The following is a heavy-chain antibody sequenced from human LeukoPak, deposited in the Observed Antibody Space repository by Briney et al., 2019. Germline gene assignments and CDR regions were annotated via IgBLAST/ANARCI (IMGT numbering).Heavy chain of an antibody. Sequence: SETLSLTCTVSGGSISSYYWGWIRQPPGKGLEWIGSIYYSGSTYYNPSLKSRVTISVDTSKNQFSLKLSSVTAADTAVYYCARDPYYYDSSGYLSFDYWGQGTLVTVSS. CDR3: ARDPYYYDSSGYLSFDY. CDR2: IYYSGST. D-gene: IGHD3-22*01. J-gene: IGHJ4*02. CDR1: GGSISSYY. V-gene: IGHV4-39*07.